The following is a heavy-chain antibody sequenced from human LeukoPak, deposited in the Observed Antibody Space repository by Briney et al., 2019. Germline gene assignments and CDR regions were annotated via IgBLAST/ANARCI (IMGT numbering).Heavy chain of an antibody. CDR1: GGSISSSSYY. Sequence: SETLSLTCTVSGGSISSSSYYWGWIRQPPGKGLEWIGSIYYSGSTYYNPSLKSRVTISVDTSKNQFSLKLSSVTAADTAVYYCARHGSRGWYDYFDYWGQGTLVTVSS. CDR2: IYYSGST. D-gene: IGHD6-19*01. CDR3: ARHGSRGWYDYFDY. V-gene: IGHV4-39*01. J-gene: IGHJ4*02.